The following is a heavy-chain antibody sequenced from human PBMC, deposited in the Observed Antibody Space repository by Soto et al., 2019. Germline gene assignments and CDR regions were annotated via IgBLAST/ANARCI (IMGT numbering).Heavy chain of an antibody. CDR1: GGSISSYY. D-gene: IGHD6-13*01. CDR3: ARVHSSWLDY. Sequence: SETLSLTCTVSGGSISSYYWSWIRQPPGKGLEWIGYIYYSGSTNYNPSLKSRVTISVDTSKNQFSLKLSSVTAADTAVYYCARVHSSWLDYWGQGTLVTVSS. V-gene: IGHV4-59*01. CDR2: IYYSGST. J-gene: IGHJ4*02.